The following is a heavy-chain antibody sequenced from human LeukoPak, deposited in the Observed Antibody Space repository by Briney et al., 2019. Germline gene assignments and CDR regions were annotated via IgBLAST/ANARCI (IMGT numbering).Heavy chain of an antibody. CDR1: GFTFSSYS. CDR3: ANTYSSSEGSDY. D-gene: IGHD6-19*01. CDR2: ISSSSTSI. Sequence: GGSLRLSCAASGFTFSSYSLSWVRQAPGKGLEWVSSISSSSTSIYYADSVKGRFTISRDNAKNSLYLQMSSLRAEDTAVYYCANTYSSSEGSDYWGQGTLVTVSS. J-gene: IGHJ4*02. V-gene: IGHV3-21*04.